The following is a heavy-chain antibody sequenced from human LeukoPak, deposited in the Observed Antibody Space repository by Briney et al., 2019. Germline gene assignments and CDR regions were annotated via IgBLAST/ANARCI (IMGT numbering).Heavy chain of an antibody. CDR1: GYTFTSYY. CDR2: INTRGGSI. CDR3: ARAGTYGSGSYYDY. V-gene: IGHV1-46*01. Sequence: ASVKVSCKASGYTFTSYYIHWVRQAPGQGLDWMGIINTRGGSISYAQKFQGRVTMTRDTSTSTVYMELSSLRSEDTAVYYCARAGTYGSGSYYDYWGQGTLVTVSS. D-gene: IGHD3-10*01. J-gene: IGHJ4*02.